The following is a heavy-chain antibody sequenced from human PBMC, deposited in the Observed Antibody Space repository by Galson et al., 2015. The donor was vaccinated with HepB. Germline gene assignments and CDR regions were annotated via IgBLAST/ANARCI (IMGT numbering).Heavy chain of an antibody. CDR3: ARGSAVVVGYFDY. Sequence: SLRLSCAASGFTFSSYNMNWVRQAPGKGLEWVSSISSSSSYIYYADSVKGRFTISRDTAKNSLYLQMNSLRAEDTAVYYCARGSAVVVGYFDYWGQGTLVTVSS. CDR1: GFTFSSYN. V-gene: IGHV3-21*01. D-gene: IGHD2-15*01. CDR2: ISSSSSYI. J-gene: IGHJ4*02.